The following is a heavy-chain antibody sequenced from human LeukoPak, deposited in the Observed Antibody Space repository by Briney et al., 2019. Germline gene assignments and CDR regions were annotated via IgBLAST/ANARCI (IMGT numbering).Heavy chain of an antibody. CDR1: GYTFTKFY. CDR3: AGWQQLVGYYYYYMDV. D-gene: IGHD6-13*01. CDR2: INPNSGGT. J-gene: IGHJ6*03. Sequence: VASVKVSCKASGYTFTKFYIHWVRQAPGQGLEWMGWINPNSGGTNYAQKFQGRVTMTRDTSISTAYMELSRLRSDDTAVYYCAGWQQLVGYYYYYMDVWGKGTTVTVSS. V-gene: IGHV1-2*02.